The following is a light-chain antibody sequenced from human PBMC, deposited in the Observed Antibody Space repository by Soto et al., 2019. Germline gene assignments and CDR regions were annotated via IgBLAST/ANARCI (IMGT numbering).Light chain of an antibody. CDR3: QRYNNWPLT. Sequence: EIVMTQSPATLSVSPGERATLSCRASQGIGSTLAWYQQKPRQTPRLLIYGASTRATGVPARFSGSGSGTEFTLTINSLQSEDFAVYYCQRYNNWPLTFGGGTKVEIK. CDR1: QGIGST. V-gene: IGKV3-15*01. J-gene: IGKJ4*01. CDR2: GAS.